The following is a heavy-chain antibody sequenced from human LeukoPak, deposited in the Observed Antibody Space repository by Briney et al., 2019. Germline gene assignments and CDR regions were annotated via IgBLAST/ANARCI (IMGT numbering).Heavy chain of an antibody. J-gene: IGHJ6*02. CDR3: ARGYCAE. CDR2: IRTSSM. D-gene: IGHD2-15*01. CDR1: GFTFGDYA. V-gene: IGHV3-69-1*01. Sequence: KSGGSLRLSCTASGFTFGDYAMSWFRQAPGKGLEWVSSIRTSSMYYADSVKGRFTVSRDNAKNSLYLQLNSLRAEDTAVYYCARGYCAEWGQGTTVTVSS.